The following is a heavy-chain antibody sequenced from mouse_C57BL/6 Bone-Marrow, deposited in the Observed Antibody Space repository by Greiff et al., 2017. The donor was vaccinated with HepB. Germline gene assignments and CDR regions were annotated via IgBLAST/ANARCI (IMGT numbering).Heavy chain of an antibody. V-gene: IGHV1-62-2*01. CDR3: ARHPPASYAMDY. CDR1: GYTFTEYT. D-gene: IGHD6-1*01. J-gene: IGHJ4*01. CDR2: FYPGRCNI. Sequence: VQLQESGAELVKPGASVKLSCKASGYTFTEYTIHWVKQRAGQGLEWIGWFYPGRCNIKYNEKFKDKATLTADKSSSTVYMELRRLTSEDSAVYFCARHPPASYAMDYWGQGTSVTVSS.